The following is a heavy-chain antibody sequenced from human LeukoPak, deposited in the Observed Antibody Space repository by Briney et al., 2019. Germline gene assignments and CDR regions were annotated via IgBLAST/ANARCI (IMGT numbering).Heavy chain of an antibody. J-gene: IGHJ1*01. CDR1: GYTFTGYY. V-gene: IGHV1-2*02. Sequence: GASVKVSCKASGYTFTGYYMHWVRQAPGQGLEWRGGINPNSGGTNYAQKFQGRVTMTRDTSHRTAYMELSRRRFDDTAVYYCARVGDIVVVVAATPRYFQHWGQGTLVTVSS. D-gene: IGHD2-15*01. CDR3: ARVGDIVVVVAATPRYFQH. CDR2: INPNSGGT.